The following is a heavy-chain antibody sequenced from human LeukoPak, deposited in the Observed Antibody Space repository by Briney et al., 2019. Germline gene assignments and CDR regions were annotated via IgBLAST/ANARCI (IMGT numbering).Heavy chain of an antibody. V-gene: IGHV1-2*02. CDR1: GYTFTGYY. J-gene: IGHJ4*02. D-gene: IGHD6-13*01. Sequence: ASVKVSCKASGYTFTGYYMHWVRQAPGQGLEWMGWINPNSGGTNYAQKFRGRVTMTRDTSISTAYMELSRLRSDDTAVYYCARGSSDSSSWYVDYWGQGTLVTVSS. CDR3: ARGSSDSSSWYVDY. CDR2: INPNSGGT.